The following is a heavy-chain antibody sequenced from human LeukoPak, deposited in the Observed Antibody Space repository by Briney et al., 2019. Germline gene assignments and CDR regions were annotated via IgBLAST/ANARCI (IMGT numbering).Heavy chain of an antibody. V-gene: IGHV3-23*01. CDR3: AKEMIVVVTDDY. Sequence: GGSLRLSCAASGFTFDSYAMNWVRQAPGKGLEWVSVISGSGGTTYYADSVKGRFTISRDNSKNTLYLQMNSLRAEDTAVYYCAKEMIVVVTDDYWGQGTLVTVSS. CDR2: ISGSGGTT. CDR1: GFTFDSYA. D-gene: IGHD3-22*01. J-gene: IGHJ4*02.